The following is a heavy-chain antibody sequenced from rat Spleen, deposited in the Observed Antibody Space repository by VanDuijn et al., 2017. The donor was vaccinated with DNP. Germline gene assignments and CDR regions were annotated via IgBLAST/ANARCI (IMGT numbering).Heavy chain of an antibody. CDR3: SSSHY. CDR2: IKAKSNNYAT. V-gene: IGHV6-6*01. CDR1: GFTFSTAW. J-gene: IGHJ2*01. Sequence: EVQVLESGGGLVQPGNSLKLSCATSGFTFSTAWMYWYRQFPEKRLEWVARIKAKSNNYATDYIESVKGRFTISRDDSKSSVYLQMNSLKEEDTAIYYCSSSHYWGQGVMVTVSS.